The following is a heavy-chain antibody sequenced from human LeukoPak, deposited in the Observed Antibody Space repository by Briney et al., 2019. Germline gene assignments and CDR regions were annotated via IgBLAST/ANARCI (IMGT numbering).Heavy chain of an antibody. D-gene: IGHD6-13*01. CDR1: GGSFSGYY. J-gene: IGHJ4*02. V-gene: IGHV4-34*01. CDR2: INHSGST. CDR3: ARGRGSSWYSGLNYFDY. Sequence: PSETLSLTCAAYGGSFSGYYWSWIRQPPGKGLEWIGEINHSGSTNYNPSLKSRVTISVDTSKNQFSLKLSSVIAADTAVYYCARGRGSSWYSGLNYFDYWGQGTLVTVSS.